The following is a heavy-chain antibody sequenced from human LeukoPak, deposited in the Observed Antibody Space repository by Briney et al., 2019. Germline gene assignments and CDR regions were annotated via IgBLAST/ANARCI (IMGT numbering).Heavy chain of an antibody. CDR1: GGTFISYA. CDR2: IIPILGIA. CDR3: ARDRVWGSYRFVAFDI. Sequence: ASVKVSCKASGGTFISYAISWVRQAPGQGLEWMGRIIPILGIANYAQKFQGRVTITADKSTSTAYMELSSLRSEDTAVYYCARDRVWGSYRFVAFDIWGQGTMVTVSS. V-gene: IGHV1-69*04. D-gene: IGHD3-16*02. J-gene: IGHJ3*02.